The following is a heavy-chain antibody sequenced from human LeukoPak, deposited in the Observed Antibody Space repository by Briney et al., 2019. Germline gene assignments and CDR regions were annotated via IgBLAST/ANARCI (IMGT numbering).Heavy chain of an antibody. J-gene: IGHJ4*02. CDR2: INSDGSST. D-gene: IGHD4-23*01. CDR3: ARGRPHGNDY. Sequence: GGSLRLSCAASGFTFSSYWMHWVRQAPGKGLVWVSHINSDGSSTAYADSVKGRFTISRDNAKNTLYLQMNSLRAEDTAVYYCARGRPHGNDYWGQGTLVTVSS. V-gene: IGHV3-74*01. CDR1: GFTFSSYW.